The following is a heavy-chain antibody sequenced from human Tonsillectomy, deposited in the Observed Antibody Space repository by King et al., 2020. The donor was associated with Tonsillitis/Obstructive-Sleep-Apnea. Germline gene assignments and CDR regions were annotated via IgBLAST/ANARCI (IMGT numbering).Heavy chain of an antibody. Sequence: VQLVESGAEVKKPGASVKVSCKASGYTFTSYYMHWVRQAPGQGLEWMEIINPSGGSTSYAQKFQGRVTMTRDTSTSTVYMELSSLRAEDTAVYYCARGSYGDYIDYWGQGTLVTVSS. V-gene: IGHV1-46*01. CDR1: GYTFTSYY. CDR2: INPSGGST. CDR3: ARGSYGDYIDY. J-gene: IGHJ4*02. D-gene: IGHD4-17*01.